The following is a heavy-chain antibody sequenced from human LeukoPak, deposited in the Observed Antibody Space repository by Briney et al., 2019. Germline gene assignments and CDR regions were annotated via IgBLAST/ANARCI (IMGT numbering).Heavy chain of an antibody. J-gene: IGHJ4*02. V-gene: IGHV1-18*01. D-gene: IGHD4-23*01. Sequence: GASVKVSCKASGYTFVTYGINWVRQVPGQGLEWMGWIDPHKSNTKYVQKFQDRVTMTTGTSTTTVYMELRSLRSDDTAVYYCARDKKFVGWHHGNSVGYWGQGTLVTVSS. CDR1: GYTFVTYG. CDR2: IDPHKSNT. CDR3: ARDKKFVGWHHGNSVGY.